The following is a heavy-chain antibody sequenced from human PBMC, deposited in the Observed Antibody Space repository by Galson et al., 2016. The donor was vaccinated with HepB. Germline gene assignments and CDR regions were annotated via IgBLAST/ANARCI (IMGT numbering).Heavy chain of an antibody. J-gene: IGHJ4*02. V-gene: IGHV3-30*18. CDR3: AKDRSAAGRRFDF. Sequence: SLRLSCAASGFTFNTYAMHWVRQAPGKGLEWVAVISNDGSNKYYVDSVKDRFTISRDNSKNTLSLQMNSLRAEDTAVYYCAKDRSAAGRRFDFWGQGTLVSVSS. D-gene: IGHD6-13*01. CDR1: GFTFNTYA. CDR2: ISNDGSNK.